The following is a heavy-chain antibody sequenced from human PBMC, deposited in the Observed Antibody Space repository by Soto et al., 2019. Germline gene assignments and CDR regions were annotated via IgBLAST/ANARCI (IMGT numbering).Heavy chain of an antibody. Sequence: QVQLVQSGAEVKKPGASVRVSCETSGYRFTAYYIHWVRQAPGQGLEWMGRMNLDTGGTTYAQKFQGRVTMTSDTSISTDYMELSSLKSDDTAMYYCARDGNFAFLGYGFAFDFWGQGTLVTVSS. CDR3: ARDGNFAFLGYGFAFDF. D-gene: IGHD5-18*01. CDR2: MNLDTGGT. CDR1: GYRFTAYY. V-gene: IGHV1-2*06. J-gene: IGHJ4*02.